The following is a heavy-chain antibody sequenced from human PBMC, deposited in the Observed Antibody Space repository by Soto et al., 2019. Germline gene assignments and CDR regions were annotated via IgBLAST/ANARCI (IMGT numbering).Heavy chain of an antibody. CDR1: GFTFTNYA. CDR3: AKATRGQCIGAHCYALDF. J-gene: IGHJ4*02. D-gene: IGHD2-15*01. CDR2: VIGTGIDT. V-gene: IGHV3-23*01. Sequence: EVQLLESGGGLVQPGGSLRLSCAASGFTFTNYAMNWVRHSPGKGLEWVASVIGTGIDTYHAASVKGRFTISRDNSRNTMDLEMNRLRAEDTAMYHCAKATRGQCIGAHCYALDFWGQGILVTVS.